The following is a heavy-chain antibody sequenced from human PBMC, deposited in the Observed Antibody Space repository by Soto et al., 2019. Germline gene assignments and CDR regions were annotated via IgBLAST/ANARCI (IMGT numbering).Heavy chain of an antibody. J-gene: IGHJ6*02. CDR3: ARKEKLRVAAAESYYYYGMGV. CDR2: IIPFFGTA. D-gene: IGHD6-13*01. V-gene: IGHV1-69*13. CDR1: GYTFTSYY. Sequence: SVKVSCKASGYTFTSYYMNWVRQAPGQGLEWKVGIIPFFGTANYAQKFQGRVTITADESTSTAYMELSSLRSEDTAVYYCARKEKLRVAAAESYYYYGMGVWGQGTTVTVSS.